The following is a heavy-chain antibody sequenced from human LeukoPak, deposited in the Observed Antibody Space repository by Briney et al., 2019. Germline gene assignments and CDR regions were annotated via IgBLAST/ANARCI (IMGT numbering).Heavy chain of an antibody. J-gene: IGHJ3*02. CDR2: IVVGSGNT. D-gene: IGHD4-17*01. CDR3: ARGKGDYDAFDI. V-gene: IGHV1-58*02. Sequence: ASVKVSCKASGFTFTSSAMQWVRQARGQRLEWIGWIVVGSGNTNYAQKFQERVTITRDMSTSTAYMELSSLRSEDTAVYYCARGKGDYDAFDIWGQGTMVTVSS. CDR1: GFTFTSSA.